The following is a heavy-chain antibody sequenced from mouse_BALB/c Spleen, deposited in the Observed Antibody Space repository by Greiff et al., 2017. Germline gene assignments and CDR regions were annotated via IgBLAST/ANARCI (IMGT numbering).Heavy chain of an antibody. V-gene: IGHV5-6-2*01. CDR2: INSNGGST. D-gene: IGHD1-1*01. Sequence: EVQVVESGGGLVKLGGSLKLSCAASGFTFSSYYMSWVRQTPEKRLELVAAINSNGGSTYYPDTVKGRFTISRDNAKNTLYLQMSSLKSEDTALYYCARQITTVVATGAMDYWGQGTSVTVSS. CDR3: ARQITTVVATGAMDY. J-gene: IGHJ4*01. CDR1: GFTFSSYY.